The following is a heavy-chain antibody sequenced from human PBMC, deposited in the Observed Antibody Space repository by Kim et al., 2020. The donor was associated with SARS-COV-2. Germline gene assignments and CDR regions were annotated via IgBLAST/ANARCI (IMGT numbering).Heavy chain of an antibody. CDR3: ARVDSSGYYLNWFDP. D-gene: IGHD3-22*01. CDR1: GGTFSSYA. J-gene: IGHJ5*02. V-gene: IGHV1-69*13. Sequence: SVKVSCKASGGTFSSYAISWVRQAPGQGLEWMGGIIPIFGTAHYAQKFQGRVTITADESTSPAYMELSSLRSEDTAVYYCARVDSSGYYLNWFDPWGQGTLVTVSS. CDR2: IIPIFGTA.